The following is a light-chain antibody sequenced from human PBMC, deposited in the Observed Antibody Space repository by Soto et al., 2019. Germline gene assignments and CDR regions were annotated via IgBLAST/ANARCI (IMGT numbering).Light chain of an antibody. CDR2: GVS. V-gene: IGKV3-20*01. J-gene: IGKJ2*01. Sequence: EIVLTHSPGTLSLSPGERATLSCRASQSLRNSYLAWYRQRPGQAPRLLIYGVSARATGIPDRFSGSGSGTDFTLAINRLEPEDFAVYYCQQYDRSPFTFGQGSKLEIK. CDR3: QQYDRSPFT. CDR1: QSLRNSY.